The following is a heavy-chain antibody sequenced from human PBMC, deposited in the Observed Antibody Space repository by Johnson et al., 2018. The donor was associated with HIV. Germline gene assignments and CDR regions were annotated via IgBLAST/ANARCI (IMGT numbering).Heavy chain of an antibody. D-gene: IGHD3-16*02. V-gene: IGHV3-13*01. CDR2: IGTAGDT. J-gene: IGHJ3*02. CDR1: GFTFSSYD. Sequence: VQLVESGGGLVQPGGSLRLSCAASGFTFSSYDMHWVRQATGKGLEWVSAIGTAGDTYYPGSVKGRFTISRENALFLQMNSLKTEDTAVYFCSTDQAGDYVWGSYRYAFDIWGQGTKVTVSS. CDR3: STDQAGDYVWGSYRYAFDI.